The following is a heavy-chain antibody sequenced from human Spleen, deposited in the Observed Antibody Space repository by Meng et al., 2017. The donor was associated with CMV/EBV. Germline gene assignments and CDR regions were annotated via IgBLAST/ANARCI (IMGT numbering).Heavy chain of an antibody. CDR1: GYTFTGYY. CDR2: MNPDSGGT. CDR3: ARVGGWDGMDV. D-gene: IGHD3-16*01. V-gene: IGHV1-2*02. Sequence: ASVKVSCKASGYTFTGYYIHWVRQAPGQGLEWMGWMNPDSGGTNYAQKFQGRVTMTRDTPITTANMELSRLTSDDTAVYYCARVGGWDGMDVWGQGTTVTV. J-gene: IGHJ6*02.